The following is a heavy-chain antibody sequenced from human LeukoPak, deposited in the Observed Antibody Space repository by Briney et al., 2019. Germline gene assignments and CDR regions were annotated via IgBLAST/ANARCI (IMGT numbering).Heavy chain of an antibody. J-gene: IGHJ4*02. Sequence: GGSLRLSCAASGFTFSSYAMSWVRQAPGKGLEWVSAISGSGGSTYYADSVKGRFTISRDNSKNTLYLQMNSLRAEDTAVYYCAKDRSRYSYGSNGVDYWGQGTLVTVSP. CDR2: ISGSGGST. CDR1: GFTFSSYA. D-gene: IGHD5-18*01. V-gene: IGHV3-23*01. CDR3: AKDRSRYSYGSNGVDY.